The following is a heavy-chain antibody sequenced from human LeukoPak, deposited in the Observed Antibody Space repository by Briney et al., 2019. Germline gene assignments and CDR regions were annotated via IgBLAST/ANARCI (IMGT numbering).Heavy chain of an antibody. CDR3: AKLLRAGRVLTISLDC. Sequence: GGSLRLSCAASGFTFSSCGMHWVRQAPGKGLEWVAVISYDGSNKYYADSVKGWFTISRDNSKNTLFLEMNSLRAEDTAIYYCAKLLRAGRVLTISLDCWGQGTLVTVSS. CDR2: ISYDGSNK. CDR1: GFTFSSCG. D-gene: IGHD3-10*01. V-gene: IGHV3-30*18. J-gene: IGHJ4*02.